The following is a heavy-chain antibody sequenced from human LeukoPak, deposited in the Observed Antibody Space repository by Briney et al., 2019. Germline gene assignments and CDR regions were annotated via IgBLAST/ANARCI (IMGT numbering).Heavy chain of an antibody. CDR1: GVTFSGYS. CDR3: AREYSGYGDFDY. Sequence: GGSLRLSCAASGVTFSGYSMNWVRRAPGVGLEWVSSISTSSSYIYYADSVKGRFTISRDNAKNSLYLQMNSPRAEDTAVYYCAREYSGYGDFDYWGQGTLVTVSS. D-gene: IGHD5-12*01. V-gene: IGHV3-21*01. J-gene: IGHJ4*02. CDR2: ISTSSSYI.